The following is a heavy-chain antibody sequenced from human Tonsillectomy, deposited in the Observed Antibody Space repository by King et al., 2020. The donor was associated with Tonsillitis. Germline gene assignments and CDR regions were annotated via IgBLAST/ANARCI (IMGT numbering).Heavy chain of an antibody. Sequence: VQLVESGGGVVQPGRSLRLSCAASGFTFSTYAIHWVRQAPGKGLEWVAVISYDGNNKYYADSVKGRFTISRDNSKNTLYLQMNSRRAEDTAVYYCARVGGDCSSTSCYGNYYYYMDVWGKGTTVTVSS. D-gene: IGHD2-2*01. CDR1: GFTFSTYA. J-gene: IGHJ6*03. V-gene: IGHV3-30*01. CDR2: ISYDGNNK. CDR3: ARVGGDCSSTSCYGNYYYYMDV.